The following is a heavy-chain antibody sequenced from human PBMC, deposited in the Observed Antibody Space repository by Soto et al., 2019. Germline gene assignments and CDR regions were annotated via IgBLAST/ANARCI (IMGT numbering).Heavy chain of an antibody. CDR3: VKGLNYNFDNIGFHG. V-gene: IGHV3-9*01. D-gene: IGHD3-22*01. CDR2: ISWNSGSA. J-gene: IGHJ4*02. CDR1: GFTFDDYA. Sequence: GGSLRLSCAASGFTFDDYAMHWVRQLPGKGLEWVSGISWNSGSAAYMDSVKGRFLISRDNAKKSLFLQMRSLRPEDTALYYCVKGLNYNFDNIGFHGWGQGTLVTVSS.